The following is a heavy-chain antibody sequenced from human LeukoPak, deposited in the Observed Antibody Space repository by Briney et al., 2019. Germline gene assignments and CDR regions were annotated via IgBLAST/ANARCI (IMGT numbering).Heavy chain of an antibody. Sequence: GGSLRLSCAASGFTFSSYSMNWVRQAPGKGLEWVSSISSSSSYIYYADSVKGRFTISRDNAKNSLYLQMNSLRAEDTAVYYCAKEMEAMTGFDYWGQGTLVTVSS. CDR2: ISSSSSYI. D-gene: IGHD3-9*01. CDR3: AKEMEAMTGFDY. V-gene: IGHV3-21*01. CDR1: GFTFSSYS. J-gene: IGHJ4*02.